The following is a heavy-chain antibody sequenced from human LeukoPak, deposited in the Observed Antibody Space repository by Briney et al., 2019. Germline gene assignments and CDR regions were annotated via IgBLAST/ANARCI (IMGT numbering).Heavy chain of an antibody. CDR1: GLTFSGSA. Sequence: HPGGSLRLSCAASGLTFSGSAMHWIRQPAGKGLEWIGRIYTSGSTNYNPSLKSRVTISVDTSKNQFSLKLSSVTAADTAVYYCARDMAGSWYESYAFDIWGQGTMVTVSS. D-gene: IGHD6-13*01. CDR2: IYTSGST. J-gene: IGHJ3*02. V-gene: IGHV4-4*07. CDR3: ARDMAGSWYESYAFDI.